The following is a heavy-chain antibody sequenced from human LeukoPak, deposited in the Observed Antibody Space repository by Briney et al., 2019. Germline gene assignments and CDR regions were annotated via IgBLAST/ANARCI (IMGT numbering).Heavy chain of an antibody. V-gene: IGHV1-18*01. D-gene: IGHD3-22*01. CDR2: ISAYNGNT. CDR1: GYTFTSYG. Sequence: ASVKDSCKASGYTFTSYGISWVRQAPGQGLEWMGWISAYNGNTNYAQKLQGRVTMTTDTSTSTAYMELRSLRSDDTAVYYCARVEYYYDSSGYYRDAFDIWGQGTMVTVSS. J-gene: IGHJ3*02. CDR3: ARVEYYYDSSGYYRDAFDI.